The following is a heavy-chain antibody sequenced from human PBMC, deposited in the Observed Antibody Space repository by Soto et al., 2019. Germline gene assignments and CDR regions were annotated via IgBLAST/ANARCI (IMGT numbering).Heavy chain of an antibody. V-gene: IGHV3-33*01. CDR2: IWYDGSNK. D-gene: IGHD2-8*01. Sequence: GGSLRLSCATSGFTFSSYGRHWVRQAPGKGLEWVAVIWYDGSNKYYADSVKGRFTISRDNSKNTLYLQMNSLRAEDTAVYYCARAVVLMVDGMDVWGQGTTVTVSS. CDR1: GFTFSSYG. CDR3: ARAVVLMVDGMDV. J-gene: IGHJ6*02.